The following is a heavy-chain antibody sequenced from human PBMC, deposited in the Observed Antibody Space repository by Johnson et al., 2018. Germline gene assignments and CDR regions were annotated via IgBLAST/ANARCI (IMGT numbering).Heavy chain of an antibody. CDR1: GFTFSSYG. J-gene: IGHJ1*01. Sequence: QLVESGGGVVQPGRSLRLSCAASGFTFSSYGMHRVRQDPGKGLEWVAGISYDGSNKYYADLVKGRFTISRDNSKKTLYLQMNSMRAEDTAVYYCAKDDCDSSGYPLGPFQDWGQGTLVTVSS. D-gene: IGHD3-22*01. CDR3: AKDDCDSSGYPLGPFQD. V-gene: IGHV3-30*18. CDR2: ISYDGSNK.